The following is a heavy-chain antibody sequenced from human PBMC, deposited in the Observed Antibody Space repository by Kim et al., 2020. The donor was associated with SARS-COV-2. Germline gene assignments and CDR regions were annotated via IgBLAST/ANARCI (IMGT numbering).Heavy chain of an antibody. CDR2: ISYDGSNK. CDR1: GFTFSSYA. Sequence: GGSLRLSCAASGFTFSSYAMHWVRQAPGKGLEWVAVISYDGSNKYYADSVKGRFTISRDNSKNTLYLQMNSLRAEDTAVYYCARGRAVAGTCFDYWGQGTLVTVSS. CDR3: ARGRAVAGTCFDY. V-gene: IGHV3-30*04. J-gene: IGHJ4*02. D-gene: IGHD6-19*01.